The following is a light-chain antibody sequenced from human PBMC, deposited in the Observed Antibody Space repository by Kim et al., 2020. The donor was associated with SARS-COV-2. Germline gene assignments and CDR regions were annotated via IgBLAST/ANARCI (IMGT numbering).Light chain of an antibody. CDR2: AAS. CDR1: QGIRNY. J-gene: IGKJ1*01. Sequence: MTHTPSSLSAPVEDRVTITRRARQGIRNYLAWYQQKPETVPQLLIYAASTFQSGVPYRFCGSGSGTDFTLTISRLQPVDVATYFCHKYISAPCSFRQGTKVKIK. CDR3: HKYISAPCS. V-gene: IGKV1-27*01.